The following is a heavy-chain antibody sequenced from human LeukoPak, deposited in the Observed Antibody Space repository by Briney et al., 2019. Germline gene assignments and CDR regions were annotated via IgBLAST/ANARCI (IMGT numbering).Heavy chain of an antibody. D-gene: IGHD2-2*01. CDR2: IYSGGST. Sequence: GGSLRLSCAASGFTFNNHPMSWVRQAPGKGLEWVSVIYSGGSTYYADSVKGRFTISRDNSKNTLYLQMNSLTAEDTAVYYCARVGVVPAAIPDGFDIWGQGTMVTVSS. V-gene: IGHV3-53*01. J-gene: IGHJ3*02. CDR3: ARVGVVPAAIPDGFDI. CDR1: GFTFNNHP.